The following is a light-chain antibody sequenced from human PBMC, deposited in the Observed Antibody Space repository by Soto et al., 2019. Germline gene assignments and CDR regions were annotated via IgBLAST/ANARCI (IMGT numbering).Light chain of an antibody. CDR1: QSIRSW. J-gene: IGKJ1*01. CDR2: DAS. CDR3: QQYNSYST. Sequence: DIQMTQYPSTLSASLGDRFTITCRASQSIRSWLAWYQQKPGKAPKLLIYDASSLESGVPSRFSGSGSGTEFTLTISSLQPDDFATYYCQQYNSYSTFGQGTKVDIK. V-gene: IGKV1-5*01.